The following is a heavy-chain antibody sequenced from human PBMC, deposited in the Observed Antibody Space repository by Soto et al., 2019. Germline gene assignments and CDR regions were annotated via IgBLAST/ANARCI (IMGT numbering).Heavy chain of an antibody. Sequence: GGSLRLSCAASGFTFSSYWMSWVRQAPGKGLEWVANIKQDGSEKYYVDSVKGRFTISRDNAKNSLYLQMNSLRAEDTAVYYCARDPTSYYDILTGYYNYYYYGMDVWGQGTTVTVSS. J-gene: IGHJ6*02. CDR1: GFTFSSYW. V-gene: IGHV3-7*05. D-gene: IGHD3-9*01. CDR2: IKQDGSEK. CDR3: ARDPTSYYDILTGYYNYYYYGMDV.